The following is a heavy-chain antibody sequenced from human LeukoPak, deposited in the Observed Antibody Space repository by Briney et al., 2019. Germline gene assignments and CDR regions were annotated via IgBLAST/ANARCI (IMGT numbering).Heavy chain of an antibody. D-gene: IGHD3-10*01. CDR1: GGSFSGYY. V-gene: IGHV4-34*01. J-gene: IGHJ4*02. CDR3: VRGRPGSSYIY. Sequence: SETLSLTCAVYGGSFSGYYWSWIRQPPRKGLEWMGEINHSGSTTYNPSLKRRVTISVDTSQHQFPLQPSSVPAADRAVYYCVRGRPGSSYIYWGQGTLLTVSS. CDR2: INHSGST.